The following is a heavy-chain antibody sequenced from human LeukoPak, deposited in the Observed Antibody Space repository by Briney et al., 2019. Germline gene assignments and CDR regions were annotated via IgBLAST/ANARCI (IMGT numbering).Heavy chain of an antibody. CDR2: MNPNSGNT. CDR3: ARPSDGWFGEQFGGMDV. Sequence: ASVKVSCKASGYTFTSYDINWVRQATGQGLEWMGWMNPNSGNTGYAQKFQGRATMTRNTSISTAYMELSSLRSEDTAVYYCARPSDGWFGEQFGGMDVWGQGTTVTVSS. V-gene: IGHV1-8*01. D-gene: IGHD3-10*01. J-gene: IGHJ6*02. CDR1: GYTFTSYD.